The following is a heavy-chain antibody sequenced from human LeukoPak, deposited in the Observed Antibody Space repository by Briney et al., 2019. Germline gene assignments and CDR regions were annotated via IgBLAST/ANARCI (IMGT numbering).Heavy chain of an antibody. V-gene: IGHV6-1*01. CDR1: GDSIFTNNVA. Sequence: SQTLSLTCAISGDSIFTNNVAWNWIRQSPSRGLEWLGRTYYRSKWSFDYAVSVKSRITINADTSKNQFSLQLSSVTPEDTAVYYCARGKYTSFGNWGQGTLVTVSP. CDR2: TYYRSKWSF. D-gene: IGHD6-6*01. CDR3: ARGKYTSFGN. J-gene: IGHJ4*02.